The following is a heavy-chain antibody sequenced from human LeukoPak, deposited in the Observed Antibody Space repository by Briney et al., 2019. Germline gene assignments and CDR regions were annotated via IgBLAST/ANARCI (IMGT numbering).Heavy chain of an antibody. CDR3: ARGGVISGLVVNWFDP. V-gene: IGHV1-18*01. CDR2: ISPYNGDT. CDR1: GYTFTSYG. Sequence: ASVKVSCKASGYTFTSYGITWVRQAPGQGLEWVGWISPYNGDTNYARKFQGRVTMTTDASTTTTYMELRSLRSDDTAVYYCARGGVISGLVVNWFDPWGQGTLVTVSS. D-gene: IGHD2-8*01. J-gene: IGHJ5*02.